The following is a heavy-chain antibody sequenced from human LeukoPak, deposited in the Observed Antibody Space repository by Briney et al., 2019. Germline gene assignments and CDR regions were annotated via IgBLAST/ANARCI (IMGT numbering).Heavy chain of an antibody. Sequence: SETLSLTYAVYGGSFSGYYWSWIRQPPGKGLEWIGEINHSGSTKYNPPLKSRVTISIDTSKNQFSLKLSSATAADTAMYYCAGGPLTTLELFYYWGQGTLVTVSS. J-gene: IGHJ4*02. CDR3: AGGPLTTLELFYY. D-gene: IGHD4-23*01. V-gene: IGHV4-34*01. CDR1: GGSFSGYY. CDR2: INHSGST.